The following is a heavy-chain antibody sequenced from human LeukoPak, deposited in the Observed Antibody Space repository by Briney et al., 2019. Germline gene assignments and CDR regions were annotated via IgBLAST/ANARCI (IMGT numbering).Heavy chain of an antibody. V-gene: IGHV1-8*01. CDR3: ARDYGGNSGWFDP. CDR1: GYTFTTYD. CDR2: MSPNSGHT. D-gene: IGHD4-23*01. J-gene: IGHJ5*02. Sequence: ASVKVSFTASGYTFTTYDINWVRQATGQGLEWMGWMSPNSGHTGYAQKFQGRVTMTRDTSISTAYMELSSLRSEDTAVYYCARDYGGNSGWFDPWGQGTLVTVSS.